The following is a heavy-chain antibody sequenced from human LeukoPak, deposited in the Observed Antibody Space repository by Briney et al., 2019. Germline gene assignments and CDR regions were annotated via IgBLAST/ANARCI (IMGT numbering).Heavy chain of an antibody. CDR3: ARLHYYYDSSGYAFDI. D-gene: IGHD3-22*01. CDR1: GGSISSYY. J-gene: IGHJ3*02. V-gene: IGHV4-59*05. Sequence: SETLSLTCTVSGGSISSYYWSWIRQPPGKGLEWIGSIYYSGSTYYNPSLKSRVTISVDTSKNQFSLKLSSVTAADTAVYYCARLHYYYDSSGYAFDIWGQGTMVTVSS. CDR2: IYYSGST.